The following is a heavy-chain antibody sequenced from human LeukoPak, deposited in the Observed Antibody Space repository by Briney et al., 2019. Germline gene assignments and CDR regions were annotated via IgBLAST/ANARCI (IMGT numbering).Heavy chain of an antibody. D-gene: IGHD3-10*01. CDR2: IWYDGSNK. J-gene: IGHJ6*04. Sequence: GGSLRLSCAASGFTFSSYGMHWVRQAPGKGLEWVAVIWYDGSNKYYADSVKGRFTISRDNSKNTLYLQMNSLRAGDTAVYYCARDGGYYGSGSYVYYYHGMDVWGKGTTVTVSS. CDR1: GFTFSSYG. CDR3: ARDGGYYGSGSYVYYYHGMDV. V-gene: IGHV3-33*01.